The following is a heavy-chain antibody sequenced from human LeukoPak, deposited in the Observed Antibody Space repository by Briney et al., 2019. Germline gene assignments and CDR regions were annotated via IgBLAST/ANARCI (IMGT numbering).Heavy chain of an antibody. CDR1: GFTFNSYW. CDR2: INSDGSST. Sequence: GGSLRLSCAASGFTFNSYWMHWVRQAPGKGLVWVSRINSDGSSTSYADSVKGRFTISRDNAKNTLYLQMNSLRAEDTAVYYCARALAVAGTGGFDPWGPGTLVTVSS. D-gene: IGHD6-19*01. V-gene: IGHV3-74*01. J-gene: IGHJ5*02. CDR3: ARALAVAGTGGFDP.